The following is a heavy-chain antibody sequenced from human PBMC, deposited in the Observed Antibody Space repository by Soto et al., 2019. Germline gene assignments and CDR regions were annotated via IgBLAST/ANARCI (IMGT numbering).Heavy chain of an antibody. V-gene: IGHV4-61*01. D-gene: IGHD2-15*01. CDR3: ARVGGVVADGMDV. Sequence: LSLTCTVSGGSVRRGSYYWSWIRQPPGKGLEWIGYIYYSGSTNYNPSLKSRVTISVDTSKNQFSLKLSSVTAADTAVYYCARVGGVVADGMDVWGQGTTVTVSS. J-gene: IGHJ6*02. CDR1: GGSVRRGSYY. CDR2: IYYSGST.